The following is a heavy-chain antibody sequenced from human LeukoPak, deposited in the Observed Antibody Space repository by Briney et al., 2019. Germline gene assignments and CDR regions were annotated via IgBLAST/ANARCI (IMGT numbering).Heavy chain of an antibody. D-gene: IGHD3-22*01. CDR3: ARHPTYYYDSSGYYYVHAFDI. Sequence: PSETLSLTCTVSGGSISSYYWSWIRQPPGKGLEWIGYIYYSGSTNYNPSLKSRVTISVDTSKNQFSLKLSSVTAADTAVYYCARHPTYYYDSSGYYYVHAFDIWGQGTMVTVSS. V-gene: IGHV4-59*08. J-gene: IGHJ3*02. CDR1: GGSISSYY. CDR2: IYYSGST.